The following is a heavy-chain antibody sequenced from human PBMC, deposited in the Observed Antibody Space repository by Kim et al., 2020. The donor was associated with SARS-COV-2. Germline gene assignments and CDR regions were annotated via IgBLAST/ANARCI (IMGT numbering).Heavy chain of an antibody. CDR3: ARVVVGATGWFDP. Sequence: NHNPSLKSRVTISVDTSKNQFSLKLSSVTAADKAVYYCARVVVGATGWFDPWGQGTLVTVSS. D-gene: IGHD2-15*01. J-gene: IGHJ5*02. V-gene: IGHV4-34*09.